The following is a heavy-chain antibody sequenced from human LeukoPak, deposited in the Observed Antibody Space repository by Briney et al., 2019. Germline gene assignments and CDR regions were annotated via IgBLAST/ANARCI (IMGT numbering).Heavy chain of an antibody. Sequence: GGSLRLSCAASGFTFSYYAMSWVRQALGKGLEWVSGISAGGGSTYYADSVKGRFAISRDNSKNTLYLQMNSLRGEDTAVYYCAKDSSGSYYGKSDFWGQGTLVAVSS. J-gene: IGHJ4*02. CDR2: ISAGGGST. CDR1: GFTFSYYA. V-gene: IGHV3-23*01. D-gene: IGHD1-26*01. CDR3: AKDSSGSYYGKSDF.